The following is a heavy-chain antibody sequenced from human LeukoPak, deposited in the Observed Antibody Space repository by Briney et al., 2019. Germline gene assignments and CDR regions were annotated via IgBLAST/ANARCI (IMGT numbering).Heavy chain of an antibody. Sequence: ASVKVSCKASGYTFTSYGISWVRQAPGQGLEWMGWISAYNGNTNYAQKLQGRVTMTTDTSTSTAYMELRSLRSDDTAVYYCARVEAPEYYFDYWGQGALVTVSS. CDR3: ARVEAPEYYFDY. D-gene: IGHD1-14*01. V-gene: IGHV1-18*01. CDR2: ISAYNGNT. J-gene: IGHJ4*02. CDR1: GYTFTSYG.